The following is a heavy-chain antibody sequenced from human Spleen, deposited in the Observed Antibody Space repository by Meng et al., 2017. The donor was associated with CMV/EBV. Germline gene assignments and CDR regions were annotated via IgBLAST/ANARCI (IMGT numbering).Heavy chain of an antibody. CDR3: AKASSSLSPYDY. Sequence: GESLKISCAGSGFSVSSNYMNWVRQAPGKGLEWVSVIYSGGSTYYADAVKGRFTISRDNSKNTVYLQMNSLRAEDTAIYYCAKASSSLSPYDYWGQGTLVTVSS. J-gene: IGHJ4*02. V-gene: IGHV3-53*01. D-gene: IGHD6-13*01. CDR2: IYSGGST. CDR1: GFSVSSNY.